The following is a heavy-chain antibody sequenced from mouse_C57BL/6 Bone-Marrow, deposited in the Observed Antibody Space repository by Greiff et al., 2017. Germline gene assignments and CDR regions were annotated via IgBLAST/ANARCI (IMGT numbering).Heavy chain of an antibody. J-gene: IGHJ3*01. Sequence: EVMLVESGGGLVKPGGSLKLSCAASGFTFSDYGMHWVRQAPEKGLEWVAYISSGSSTIYYADTVKGRFTITRDNAKNTLCLQMTSLRSEGTAMYCGARRGGNYSWFAYWGQGTLVTVSA. CDR3: ARRGGNYSWFAY. D-gene: IGHD2-1*01. CDR1: GFTFSDYG. CDR2: ISSGSSTI. V-gene: IGHV5-17*01.